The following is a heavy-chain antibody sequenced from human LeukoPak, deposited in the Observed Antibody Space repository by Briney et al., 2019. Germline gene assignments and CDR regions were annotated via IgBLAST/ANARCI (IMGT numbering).Heavy chain of an antibody. V-gene: IGHV3-21*01. D-gene: IGHD3-10*01. CDR1: GFTFSSYS. CDR3: ARDTAPSYGSGTQNT. J-gene: IGHJ5*02. Sequence: PGGSLRLSCAASGFTFSSYSMNWVRQAPGKGLEWVSSISSSSSYIYHADSVKGRFTISRDNAKNSLYLQMNSLRAEDTAVYYCARDTAPSYGSGTQNTWGQGTLVTVSS. CDR2: ISSSSSYI.